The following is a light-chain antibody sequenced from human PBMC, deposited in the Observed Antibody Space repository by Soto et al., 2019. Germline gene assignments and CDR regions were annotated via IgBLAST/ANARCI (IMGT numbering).Light chain of an antibody. V-gene: IGKV1-5*03. CDR1: QSISSS. CDR2: MAS. CDR3: QQYNSYSRT. J-gene: IGKJ1*01. Sequence: DIQMTQSPSTLSASVGDRVTITCRASQSISSSLAWYQQKPGKAPKLLVYMASSLESGVPSRFSGSGSGTEFTLTITSLQPGDFETDSCQQYNSYSRTVGQGTKVDIK.